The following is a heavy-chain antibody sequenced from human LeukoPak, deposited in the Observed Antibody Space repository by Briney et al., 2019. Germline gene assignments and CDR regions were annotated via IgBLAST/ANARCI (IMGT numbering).Heavy chain of an antibody. J-gene: IGHJ4*02. Sequence: PSETLSLTCSVSGGSISGYYWSWIRQPPGKGLECIGYIYYIGNTDYNPSLKSRVIISVDTSKNQFSLHLGAVTAADTAVYYWVRRIWSSSWYFDYWGQGTLVTVSS. CDR3: VRRIWSSSWYFDY. D-gene: IGHD6-13*01. CDR2: IYYIGNT. CDR1: GGSISGYY. V-gene: IGHV4-59*08.